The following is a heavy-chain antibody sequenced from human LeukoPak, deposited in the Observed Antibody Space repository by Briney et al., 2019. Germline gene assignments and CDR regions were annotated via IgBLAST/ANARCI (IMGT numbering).Heavy chain of an antibody. J-gene: IGHJ3*02. Sequence: GGSLRRSCSASGFTFDDYAMHWVRQAPGKGLEWVSGISWNSGSIGYADSVKGRFTIARDNAKNSLYLQMNSLRAEDTALYYCAKDVGMGFGETDLQDGAFDIWGQGTMVTVSS. CDR1: GFTFDDYA. CDR3: AKDVGMGFGETDLQDGAFDI. D-gene: IGHD3-10*01. CDR2: ISWNSGSI. V-gene: IGHV3-9*01.